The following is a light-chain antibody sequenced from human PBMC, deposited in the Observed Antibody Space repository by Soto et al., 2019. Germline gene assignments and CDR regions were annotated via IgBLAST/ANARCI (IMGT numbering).Light chain of an antibody. CDR2: GAS. V-gene: IGKV3-20*01. J-gene: IGKJ2*01. Sequence: EIVLTQSPGTLSLSPGERATLSCRASQSVSNNYLAWYQQKPGQAPRLLISGASNRATGIPDRFSGSGSGTDFTLAISRLEPEDFAVYYCQQYDDWPPFTFGQGTRLDI. CDR1: QSVSNNY. CDR3: QQYDDWPPFT.